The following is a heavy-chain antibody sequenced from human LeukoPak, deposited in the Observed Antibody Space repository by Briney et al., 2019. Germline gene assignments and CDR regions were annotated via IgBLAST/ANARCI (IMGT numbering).Heavy chain of an antibody. CDR1: GGSVSSGGYY. J-gene: IGHJ4*02. Sequence: SETLSLTCTVSGGSVSSGGYYWSWIRQPPGKGLEWIGNIYHSGTTYYNPSLKSRVTISVDTSKNQFSLKLSSVTAADTAVYYCARDKVLYIAVAGLFDYWGQGTLVTVSS. CDR3: ARDKVLYIAVAGLFDY. D-gene: IGHD6-19*01. V-gene: IGHV4-30-2*01. CDR2: IYHSGTT.